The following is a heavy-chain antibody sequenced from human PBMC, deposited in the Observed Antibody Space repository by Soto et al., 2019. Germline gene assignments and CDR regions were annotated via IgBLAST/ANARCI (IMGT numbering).Heavy chain of an antibody. D-gene: IGHD6-6*01. CDR3: ARDRYSSSSVPGYYFDY. CDR1: GYTFTSYA. J-gene: IGHJ4*02. Sequence: QVQLVQSGAEVKKPGASVKVSCKASGYTFTSYAMHWVRQAPGQRLEWMGWINAGNGNTKYSQKFQGRVTITRDTSASTAYIELSSLRSEDTAVYYCARDRYSSSSVPGYYFDYWGQGTLVTVSS. CDR2: INAGNGNT. V-gene: IGHV1-3*01.